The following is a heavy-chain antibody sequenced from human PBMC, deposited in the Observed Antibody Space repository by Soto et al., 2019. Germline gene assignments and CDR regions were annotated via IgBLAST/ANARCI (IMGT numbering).Heavy chain of an antibody. J-gene: IGHJ5*02. Sequence: ASVKVSCKASGYTFINFDISWVRQATGQGLEWMGWMNPGSGKTGYANKFQGRVTTTRDASTGTAHLELSSLTSEDTAVYYCARMASAGTLNWFDPWGQGTLVTVSS. CDR3: ARMASAGTLNWFDP. CDR1: GYTFINFD. CDR2: MNPGSGKT. V-gene: IGHV1-8*02. D-gene: IGHD6-13*01.